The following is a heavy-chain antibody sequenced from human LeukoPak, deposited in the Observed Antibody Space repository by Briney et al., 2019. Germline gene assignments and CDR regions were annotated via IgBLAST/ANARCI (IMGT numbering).Heavy chain of an antibody. CDR3: ARCGGEEWFGEFEFDY. CDR2: INPNSGGT. V-gene: IGHV1-2*02. Sequence: GASVKVSCKASGYTFTGYYMHWVRQASGQGLEWMGWINPNSGGTNYAQKFQGRVTMTRDTSISTAYMELSRLRSDDTAVYYCARCGGEEWFGEFEFDYWGQGTLVTVSS. J-gene: IGHJ4*02. CDR1: GYTFTGYY. D-gene: IGHD3-10*01.